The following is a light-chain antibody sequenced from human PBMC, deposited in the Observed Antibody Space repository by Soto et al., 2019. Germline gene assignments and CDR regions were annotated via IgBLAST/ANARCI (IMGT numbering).Light chain of an antibody. J-gene: IGKJ2*01. CDR2: KAS. V-gene: IGKV1-5*03. CDR1: QSISSW. Sequence: DIQMTQSPSTLSASVGDRVTITCRASQSISSWVAWYQQKPGKAPRLLIYKASSLESGVPSRFSGSVSGTELTLTISSLQPDDFATYYCQQYKSYPYTFGQWTKLEIK. CDR3: QQYKSYPYT.